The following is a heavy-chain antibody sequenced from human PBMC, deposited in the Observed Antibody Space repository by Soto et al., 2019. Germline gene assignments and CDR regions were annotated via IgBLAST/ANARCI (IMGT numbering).Heavy chain of an antibody. D-gene: IGHD6-19*01. CDR1: GFTFSSYG. J-gene: IGHJ4*02. CDR3: ARDLIAVAGTGLDY. CDR2: IWYDGSNK. Sequence: QVQLVESGGGVVQPGRSLRLSCAASGFTFSSYGMHWVRQAPGKGLEWVAVIWYDGSNKYYADSVKGRFTISRDNSKNTLYLQMNSLRAEDTAVYYCARDLIAVAGTGLDYWGQGTLVTVSS. V-gene: IGHV3-33*01.